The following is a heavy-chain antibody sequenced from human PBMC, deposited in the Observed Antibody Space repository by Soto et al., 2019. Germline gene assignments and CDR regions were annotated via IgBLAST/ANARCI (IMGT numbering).Heavy chain of an antibody. Sequence: QVQLVQSGAEVKKPGASVKVSCKASGYTFTSYGISWVRQAPGQGLEWMGWISAYNGNTNYAQKFQGRVTMTTDTPTSTAYMELRSLRSDDTAVYYCAREGEVFWSGYKYYYGMDVWGQGTTVTVSS. V-gene: IGHV1-18*01. CDR1: GYTFTSYG. CDR3: AREGEVFWSGYKYYYGMDV. CDR2: ISAYNGNT. J-gene: IGHJ6*02. D-gene: IGHD3-3*01.